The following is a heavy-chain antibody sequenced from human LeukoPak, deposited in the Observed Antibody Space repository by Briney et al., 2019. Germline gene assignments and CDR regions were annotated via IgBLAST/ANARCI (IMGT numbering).Heavy chain of an antibody. Sequence: GGSLRLSCAASGFTVSSNCMSWVRQAPGKGLEWVSVIYSGGSTYYADSVKGRFTISRDNSKNTLYLQMNSLRAEDTAVYYCARDYGYDSSGYYFEWWGQGTLVTVSS. D-gene: IGHD3-22*01. CDR1: GFTVSSNC. V-gene: IGHV3-66*01. CDR2: IYSGGST. CDR3: ARDYGYDSSGYYFEW. J-gene: IGHJ4*02.